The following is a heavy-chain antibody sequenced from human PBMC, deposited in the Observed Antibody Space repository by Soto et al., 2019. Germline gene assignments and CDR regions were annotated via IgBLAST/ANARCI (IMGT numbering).Heavy chain of an antibody. J-gene: IGHJ4*02. Sequence: GGSLRLSCAASGFTFSSYSMNWVRQAPGKGLEWVSYISSSSSTIYYADSVKGRFTISRDNAKNSLYLQMNSLRAEDTAVYYCARAADPLSGGPKDYWGQGTLVTVSS. CDR1: GFTFSSYS. V-gene: IGHV3-48*04. CDR3: ARAADPLSGGPKDY. D-gene: IGHD1-26*01. CDR2: ISSSSSTI.